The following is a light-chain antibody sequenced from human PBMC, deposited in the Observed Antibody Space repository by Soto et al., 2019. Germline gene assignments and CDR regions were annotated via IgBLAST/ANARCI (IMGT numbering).Light chain of an antibody. V-gene: IGLV1-44*01. CDR3: ASWDDSLNGHV. Sequence: QSVLTQPPSASGTPGQRVTVSCSGSSSNIASNTVNWYQQLPGTAPKLLINSNDQRPSGVPDRFSASKSGTSASLAISGLQSEDEADYYCASWDDSLNGHVFGTGTKVTVL. CDR1: SSNIASNT. J-gene: IGLJ1*01. CDR2: SND.